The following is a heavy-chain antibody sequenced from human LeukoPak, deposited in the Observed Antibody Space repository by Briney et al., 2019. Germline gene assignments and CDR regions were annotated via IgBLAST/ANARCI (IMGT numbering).Heavy chain of an antibody. CDR1: GDSINNYY. CDR2: IHHGGTT. D-gene: IGHD3-10*02. Sequence: SETLSLTCTVFGDSINNYYWNWVRQPPGAGLEWIGNIHHGGTTKFHPSLESRVTISVDTSKKQFSLRLRSVTAADTAVYYCAKTGSLFGRFLDHWGQGALVIVSS. V-gene: IGHV4-59*01. J-gene: IGHJ4*02. CDR3: AKTGSLFGRFLDH.